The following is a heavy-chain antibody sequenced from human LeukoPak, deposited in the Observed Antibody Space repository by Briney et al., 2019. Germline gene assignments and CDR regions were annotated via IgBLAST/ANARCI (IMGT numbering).Heavy chain of an antibody. CDR1: GFTFSDYY. D-gene: IGHD3-3*01. V-gene: IGHV3-11*03. CDR3: AIRFWYAFDI. Sequence: GGSLRLSCAASGFTFSDYYMSWTRQAPGKGLEWVSYISSSSSYTNYADSVKGRFTISRDNAKNSLYLQMTSLRAEDTAVYYCAIRFWYAFDIRGQGTMVTVSS. CDR2: ISSSSSYT. J-gene: IGHJ3*02.